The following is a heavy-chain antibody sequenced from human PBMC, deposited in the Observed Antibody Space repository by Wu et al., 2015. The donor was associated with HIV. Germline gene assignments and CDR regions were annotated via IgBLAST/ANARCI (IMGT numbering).Heavy chain of an antibody. Sequence: QVQLVQSGAEVKKPGSSVKVSCKASGGTFSSYAISWVRQAPGQGLEWMGRIIPIFGTANYAQKFQGRVTITADESTSTAYMELSSLRSEDTAVYYCAGSPVGLHYYGSGSPFDYWGQGTLVTVSS. J-gene: IGHJ4*02. D-gene: IGHD3-10*01. CDR3: AGSPVGLHYYGSGSPFDY. CDR2: IIPIFGTA. CDR1: GGTFSSYA. V-gene: IGHV1-69*13.